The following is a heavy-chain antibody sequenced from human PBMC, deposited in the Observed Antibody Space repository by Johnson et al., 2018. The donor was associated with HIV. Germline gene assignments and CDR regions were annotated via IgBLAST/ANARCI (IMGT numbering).Heavy chain of an antibody. Sequence: EMQLVKSGGGVVQPGRSLRRSCAASGFTLSNARMSWVRQAPGKGLEWVSYISSSGSTKYYADSVKGRFTISRDNAKNSLYLQMNSLRAEDTAVYYCASVRRGALDIWGQGTMVTVSS. CDR1: GFTLSNAR. V-gene: IGHV3-48*04. J-gene: IGHJ3*02. D-gene: IGHD3-10*02. CDR3: ASVRRGALDI. CDR2: ISSSGSTK.